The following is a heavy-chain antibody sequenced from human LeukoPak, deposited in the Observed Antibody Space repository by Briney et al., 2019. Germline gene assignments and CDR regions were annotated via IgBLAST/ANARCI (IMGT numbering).Heavy chain of an antibody. D-gene: IGHD3-10*01. CDR3: AKGELLWFGELFPLRY. CDR1: GFTFGSYA. Sequence: GGSLRLSCAASGFTFGSYAMSWVRQAPGKGLEWVSAISGSGGSTYYADSVKGRFTISRDNSKNTLYLQMNSLRAEDTAVYYCAKGELLWFGELFPLRYWGQGTLVTVSS. CDR2: ISGSGGST. V-gene: IGHV3-23*01. J-gene: IGHJ4*02.